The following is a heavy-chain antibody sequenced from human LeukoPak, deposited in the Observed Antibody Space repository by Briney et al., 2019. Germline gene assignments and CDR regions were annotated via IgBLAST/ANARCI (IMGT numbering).Heavy chain of an antibody. CDR2: ISGSGDST. Sequence: PGGSLRLSCTASGFTFTSYAMSWVRQAPGQGLEWVSVISGSGDSTHYADSVKGRFTISRDNSKNTLYLQMNSLRVEDTAVYYCARESPDLDFWGQGTLVTVSS. V-gene: IGHV3-23*01. J-gene: IGHJ4*02. CDR1: GFTFTSYA. CDR3: ARESPDLDF.